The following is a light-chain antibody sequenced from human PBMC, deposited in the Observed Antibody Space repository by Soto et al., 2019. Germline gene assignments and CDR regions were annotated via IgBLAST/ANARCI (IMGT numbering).Light chain of an antibody. Sequence: DIQMTQSPSTLSPSVGDRVTITCRASRSISDWLAWYQHKPGKAPKLLIFDASSLKSGVPSRFSGSGSGTEFTLTISSLQPDDVATYYCLQYDNYSWTFGQGTKVDIK. CDR2: DAS. V-gene: IGKV1-5*01. CDR1: RSISDW. J-gene: IGKJ1*01. CDR3: LQYDNYSWT.